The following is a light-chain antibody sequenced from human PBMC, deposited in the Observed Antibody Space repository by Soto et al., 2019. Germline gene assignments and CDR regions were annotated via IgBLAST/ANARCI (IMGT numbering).Light chain of an antibody. J-gene: IGKJ1*01. CDR1: QSVNSN. CDR3: QQYNDWHPWT. CDR2: GAS. Sequence: EKVMTQSPATLSVSPGERATLSCRASQSVNSNLAWYQQKPGQAPRLLIYGASTRANGIPARCSGSGSGTEFTLTISSLQSEDIAVYYCQQYNDWHPWTFGQGTKVDIK. V-gene: IGKV3-15*01.